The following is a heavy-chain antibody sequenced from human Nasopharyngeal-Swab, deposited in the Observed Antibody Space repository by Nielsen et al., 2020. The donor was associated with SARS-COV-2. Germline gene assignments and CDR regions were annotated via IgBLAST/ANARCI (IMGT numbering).Heavy chain of an antibody. CDR1: GFTFDDYA. CDR2: ISWNSGSI. J-gene: IGHJ6*02. CDR3: ANGAAAGYYYYGMDV. V-gene: IGHV3-9*01. Sequence: GGSLRLSCAASGFTFDDYAMHWVRQAPGKGLEWFSGISWNSGSIGYADSVKGRFTISRGNAKNSLYLQMNSLRAEDTALYYCANGAAAGYYYYGMDVWGQGTTVTVSS. D-gene: IGHD6-13*01.